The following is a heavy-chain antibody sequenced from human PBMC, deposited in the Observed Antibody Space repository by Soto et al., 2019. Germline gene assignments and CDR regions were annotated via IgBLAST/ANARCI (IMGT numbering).Heavy chain of an antibody. CDR3: ARPGGGGYSYYGMDV. J-gene: IGHJ6*02. CDR1: GGTFSSYA. D-gene: IGHD5-18*01. Sequence: GASVKVSCKASGGTFSSYAISWVRQAPGQGLEWMGGIIPIFGTANYAQKFQGRVTITADKSTSTAYMELSSLRSEDTAVYYCARPGGGGYSYYGMDVWGQGTTVTVSS. CDR2: IIPIFGTA. V-gene: IGHV1-69*06.